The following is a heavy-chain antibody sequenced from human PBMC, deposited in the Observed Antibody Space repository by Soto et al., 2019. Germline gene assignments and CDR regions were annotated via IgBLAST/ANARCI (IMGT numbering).Heavy chain of an antibody. J-gene: IGHJ5*02. Sequence: QVQLVQSGAEVKKPGASVKVSCKASGYKLTRYARHWVRQAPGQRLEWMGWINACNFNTKYSQKFQGRVTITRDTSASTAYMERSSLRSEDTAVYYCGRGSGLNCFDPWGQGTLVTVAS. CDR1: GYKLTRYA. D-gene: IGHD3-10*01. CDR3: GRGSGLNCFDP. CDR2: INACNFNT. V-gene: IGHV1-3*01.